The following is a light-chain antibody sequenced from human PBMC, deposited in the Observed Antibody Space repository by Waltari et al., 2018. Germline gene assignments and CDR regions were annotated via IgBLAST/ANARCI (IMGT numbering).Light chain of an antibody. CDR2: DAS. J-gene: IGKJ2*01. V-gene: IGKV3-15*01. CDR3: QQYNDWPPMYT. CDR1: QSVSSN. Sequence: IVMTQSPATLSVSPGERATLSCRASQSVSSNLAWYQQKPGQAPRLLIYDASTRATDIPARFSGSGSGTEFTLTISNLQSEDFAVYYCQQYNDWPPMYTFGQGTKLEI.